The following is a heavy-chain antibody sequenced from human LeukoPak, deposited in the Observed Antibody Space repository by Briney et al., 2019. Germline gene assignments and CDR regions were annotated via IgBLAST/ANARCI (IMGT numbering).Heavy chain of an antibody. Sequence: GGSLRLSCAASGYTFTSYSMSWVRQAPGKGLEWVSFISNSDDTRYYADSVRGRFTISRDDAKNSLYLQMSSLRDGDTAVYYCVRGYYSNSFDFWGQGTVVTVSS. CDR1: GYTFTSYS. V-gene: IGHV3-48*02. CDR3: VRGYYSNSFDF. D-gene: IGHD2/OR15-2a*01. J-gene: IGHJ3*01. CDR2: ISNSDDTR.